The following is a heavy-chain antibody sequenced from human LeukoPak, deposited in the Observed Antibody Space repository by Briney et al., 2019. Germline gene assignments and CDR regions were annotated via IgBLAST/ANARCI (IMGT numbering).Heavy chain of an antibody. CDR3: ASPLWFGELFEFDY. CDR1: GFTFSSHW. Sequence: GGSLRLSCADSGFTFSSHWMHWVRQAPGKGLVWVSRIKYDASSTSYADSVKGRFTISRDNAKNTLYLQMNSLRAEDTAVYYCASPLWFGELFEFDYWGQGTLVTVSS. D-gene: IGHD3-10*01. V-gene: IGHV3-74*01. CDR2: IKYDASST. J-gene: IGHJ4*02.